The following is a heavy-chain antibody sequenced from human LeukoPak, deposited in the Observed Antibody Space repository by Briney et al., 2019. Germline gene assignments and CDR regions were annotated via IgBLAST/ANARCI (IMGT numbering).Heavy chain of an antibody. CDR2: IRSKAYGGTT. CDR1: GFTFGDYA. Sequence: GGSLRLSCTASGFTFGDYAMSWFRQAPGKGLEWVGFIRSKAYGGTTEYAASVKGRFTISRDDSKSIAYLQMNSLKTEDTAVYYCTRAYYYDSSGYELDYWGQGTLVTVSS. CDR3: TRAYYYDSSGYELDY. J-gene: IGHJ4*02. D-gene: IGHD3-22*01. V-gene: IGHV3-49*03.